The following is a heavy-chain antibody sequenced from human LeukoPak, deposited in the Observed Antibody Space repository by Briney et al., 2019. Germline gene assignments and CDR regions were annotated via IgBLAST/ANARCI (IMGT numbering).Heavy chain of an antibody. J-gene: IGHJ6*02. CDR2: ISYDGSNK. CDR3: AREQHGAMVRGVIITDYYGMDV. V-gene: IGHV3-30*04. Sequence: GGPLRLSCAASGFTFSSYAMHWVRQAPGKGLEWVAVISYDGSNKYYADSVKGRFTISRDNSKNTLYLQMNSLRAEDTAVYYCAREQHGAMVRGVIITDYYGMDVWGQGTTVTVSS. CDR1: GFTFSSYA. D-gene: IGHD3-10*01.